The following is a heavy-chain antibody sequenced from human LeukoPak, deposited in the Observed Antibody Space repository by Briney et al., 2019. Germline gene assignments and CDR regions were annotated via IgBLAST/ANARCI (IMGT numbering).Heavy chain of an antibody. D-gene: IGHD2-8*01. J-gene: IGHJ4*02. V-gene: IGHV3-23*01. CDR1: GFTFTSYG. CDR3: ARRGVSPSPYYFHY. CDR2: ICDNGGCK. Sequence: PGGSLRVSCAASGFTFTSYGMSWVRQAPGKGPEWVSSICDNGGCKFYADSVRGRFTISRDNSKNTLYLQMNSLRAEDTAVYYCARRGVSPSPYYFHYWGQGTLVTVSS.